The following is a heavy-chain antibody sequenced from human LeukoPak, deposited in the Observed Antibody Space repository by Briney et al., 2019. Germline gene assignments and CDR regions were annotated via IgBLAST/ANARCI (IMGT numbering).Heavy chain of an antibody. CDR2: IYYSGST. V-gene: IGHV4-59*01. D-gene: IGHD3-16*01. CDR1: GGSISSYY. J-gene: IGHJ5*02. CDR3: ARVVRGGAVYWFDP. Sequence: SETLSLTCTVSGGSISSYYWSWLRQPPGKGLEWIGYIYYSGSTNYNPSLKSRVTISVDTSKNQFSLKLSSVTAADTAVYYCARVVRGGAVYWFDPWGQGTLVTVSS.